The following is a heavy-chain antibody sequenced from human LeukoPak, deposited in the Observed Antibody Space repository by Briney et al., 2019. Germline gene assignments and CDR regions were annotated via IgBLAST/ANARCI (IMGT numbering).Heavy chain of an antibody. Sequence: ASVKVSCKASGYTFTSYYMHWVRQAPGQGLEWMGIINPSGGSTSYAQKFQGSVTMTRDTSTSTVYMELSSLRSEDTAVYYCGLVVAASHFDYWGQGTLVTVSS. CDR1: GYTFTSYY. V-gene: IGHV1-46*01. D-gene: IGHD2-15*01. CDR3: GLVVAASHFDY. CDR2: INPSGGST. J-gene: IGHJ4*02.